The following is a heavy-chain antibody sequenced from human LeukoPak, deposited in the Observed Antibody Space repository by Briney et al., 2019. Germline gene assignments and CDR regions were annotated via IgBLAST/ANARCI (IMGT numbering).Heavy chain of an antibody. V-gene: IGHV4-59*01. CDR1: GGSISSYY. J-gene: IGHJ4*02. D-gene: IGHD3-10*01. CDR3: ARVRMVRGVMGFDY. CDR2: IHYTGST. Sequence: SETLSLTCTVSGGSISSYYWSWIRQPPGKGLEWIGYIHYTGSTNYNPSLRSRVTISVDTSKTQFSLKLSSVTAADTAVYYCARVRMVRGVMGFDYWGQGTLVTVSS.